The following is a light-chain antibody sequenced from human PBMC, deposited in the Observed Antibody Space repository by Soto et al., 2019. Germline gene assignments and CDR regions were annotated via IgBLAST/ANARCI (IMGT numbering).Light chain of an antibody. Sequence: QSVLTQPPSVSGAPGQRVTISCTGTSSNIGAGYDVHWYQHLPGTAPKLLIYGNNDRPSGVPDRFSGSKSGTSASLAITGLQAEDEADHYCQSYDTSLSGSVFGRGTKLTVL. CDR2: GNN. CDR3: QSYDTSLSGSV. J-gene: IGLJ2*01. CDR1: SSNIGAGYD. V-gene: IGLV1-40*01.